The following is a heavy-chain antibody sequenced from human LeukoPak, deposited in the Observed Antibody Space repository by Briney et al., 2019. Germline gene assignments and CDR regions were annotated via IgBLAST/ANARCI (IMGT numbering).Heavy chain of an antibody. CDR2: INSDGSSA. CDR1: GFTFSSYW. CDR3: TRRRGTDGFDI. D-gene: IGHD1-26*01. J-gene: IGHJ3*02. V-gene: IGHV3-74*01. Sequence: GGSLRLSCAASGFTFSSYWMYWVRQAPGKGLVWVSRINSDGSSAIYADSAKGRFTISRDNAKNTLYVQMNSLRAEDTAVYYCTRRRGTDGFDIWGQGTMVTVSS.